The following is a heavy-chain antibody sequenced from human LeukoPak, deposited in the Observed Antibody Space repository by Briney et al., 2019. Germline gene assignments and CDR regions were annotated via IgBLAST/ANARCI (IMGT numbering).Heavy chain of an antibody. V-gene: IGHV3-23*01. D-gene: IGHD5-18*01. CDR2: ISGSGGST. CDR1: GFTFSSYA. Sequence: PGGSLRFSCAASGFTFSSYAMSWVRQAPGKGLEWVSAISGSGGSTYYADSVKGRFTISRDNSKNTLYLQMNSLRAEDTAVYYCAKDLKVDTFYFDYWGQGTLVTVSS. J-gene: IGHJ4*02. CDR3: AKDLKVDTFYFDY.